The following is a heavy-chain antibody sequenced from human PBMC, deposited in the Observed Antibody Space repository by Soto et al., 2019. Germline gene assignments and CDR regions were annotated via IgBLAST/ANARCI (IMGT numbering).Heavy chain of an antibody. V-gene: IGHV1-69*12. Sequence: QVQLVQSGAEVKKPGSSVKFSCQASGGTFSSYAISWVRQAPGQGLEWMGGIIPIFGTANYAQKFQGRVTITADESTSTAYMELSSLRSEDTAVYYCARAQGQGIAADYNWYFDLWGRGTLVTVSS. J-gene: IGHJ2*01. CDR2: IIPIFGTA. CDR1: GGTFSSYA. CDR3: ARAQGQGIAADYNWYFDL. D-gene: IGHD6-13*01.